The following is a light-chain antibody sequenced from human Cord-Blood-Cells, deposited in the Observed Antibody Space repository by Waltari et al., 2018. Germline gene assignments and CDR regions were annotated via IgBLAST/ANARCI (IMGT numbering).Light chain of an antibody. Sequence: QLVLTQSPSASASLGASVKLTCTLSSGHSSYAIAWHQQQPEKGPRYLMKLNSDGSHSKGDGIPDRFSGSRSGAERYLTISSLQSEDEADYYCQTWGTGWVFGGGTKLTVL. V-gene: IGLV4-69*01. J-gene: IGLJ3*02. CDR2: LNSDGSH. CDR1: SGHSSYA. CDR3: QTWGTGWV.